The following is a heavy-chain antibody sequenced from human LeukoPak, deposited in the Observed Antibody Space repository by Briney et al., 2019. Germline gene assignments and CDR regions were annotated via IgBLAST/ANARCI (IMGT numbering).Heavy chain of an antibody. V-gene: IGHV3-7*01. CDR3: AREPHPVVRWKVNWFDP. D-gene: IGHD3-22*01. Sequence: GGSLRLSCAASGFTFSSYWMSWVRQAPGKGLEWVANIKQDGSEKYYVNSVKGRFTISRVNAKNSLYLQMNSLRAEDTAVYYCAREPHPVVRWKVNWFDPWGQGTLVTVSS. J-gene: IGHJ5*02. CDR2: IKQDGSEK. CDR1: GFTFSSYW.